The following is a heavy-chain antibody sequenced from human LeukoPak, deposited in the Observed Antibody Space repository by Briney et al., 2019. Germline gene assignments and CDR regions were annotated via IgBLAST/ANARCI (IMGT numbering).Heavy chain of an antibody. D-gene: IGHD4-17*01. CDR3: ARVNYGDYGMAFDI. Sequence: PSETLSLTCTVSGGSISSGGYYWSWIRQHPGKGLEWIGYIYYSGSTYYNPSLKSRVTISVDTSKNQFSLKLSSVTAADTAVYYCARVNYGDYGMAFDIWGQGTMVTVSS. CDR1: GGSISSGGYY. J-gene: IGHJ3*02. CDR2: IYYSGST. V-gene: IGHV4-31*03.